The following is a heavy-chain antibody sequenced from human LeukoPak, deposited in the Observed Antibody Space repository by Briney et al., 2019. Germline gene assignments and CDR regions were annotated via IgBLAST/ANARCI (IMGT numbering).Heavy chain of an antibody. J-gene: IGHJ1*01. Sequence: HPGGSLRLSCAASGFTFSSYGMHWVRQAPGKGLEWVAFIRYDGSNKYYADSVKGRFTISRDNSKNTLYLQMNSLRAEDTAVYYCAKGAVAGNFAEYFQHWGQGTLVTVSS. D-gene: IGHD6-19*01. CDR2: IRYDGSNK. CDR1: GFTFSSYG. CDR3: AKGAVAGNFAEYFQH. V-gene: IGHV3-30*02.